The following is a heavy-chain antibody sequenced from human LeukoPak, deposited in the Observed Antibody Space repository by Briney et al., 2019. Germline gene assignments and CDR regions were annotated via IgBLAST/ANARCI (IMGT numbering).Heavy chain of an antibody. CDR2: IKEDGGAQ. CDR1: GFTFSNNW. Sequence: PGGSLRLSCAASGFTFSNNWMTWVRQAPGKGLEWVAHIKEDGGAQNYIDSVKGRFTISRDNAKNSLFLQMNSVRAEDTAIYYCARDLGWFHFDSWGQGTLVTVSS. J-gene: IGHJ4*02. CDR3: ARDLGWFHFDS. V-gene: IGHV3-7*01. D-gene: IGHD2-15*01.